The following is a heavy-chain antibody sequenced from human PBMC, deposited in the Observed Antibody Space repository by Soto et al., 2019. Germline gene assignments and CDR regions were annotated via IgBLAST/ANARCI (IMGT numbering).Heavy chain of an antibody. J-gene: IGHJ4*02. D-gene: IGHD6-13*01. Sequence: QVQLQESGPGLVKPSETLSLTCTVSGGSISGYYWSWIRQPPGKELAWVGGIYYSGSTHHSPSLKSRGTISVAASTSHFSLKLNSVPAADAAIDFCARAYSTSCTYYFDSWGQGTLVTVSS. V-gene: IGHV4-59*01. CDR1: GGSISGYY. CDR3: ARAYSTSCTYYFDS. CDR2: IYYSGST.